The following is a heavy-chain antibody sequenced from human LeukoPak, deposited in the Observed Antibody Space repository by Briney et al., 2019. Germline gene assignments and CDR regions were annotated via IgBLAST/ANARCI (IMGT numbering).Heavy chain of an antibody. CDR2: ISSDGSST. J-gene: IGHJ4*02. CDR3: ARDQRVTGRPDIDY. Sequence: PGGSLRLSCAASGFTLDDYAMHWVRQPPGGGLEWVSRISSDGSSTTYADSVKGRFTISRDNAKNTLYLQMNNLRAEDTAMYYCARDQRVTGRPDIDYWGQGTLVIVSS. D-gene: IGHD6-6*01. V-gene: IGHV3-74*03. CDR1: GFTLDDYA.